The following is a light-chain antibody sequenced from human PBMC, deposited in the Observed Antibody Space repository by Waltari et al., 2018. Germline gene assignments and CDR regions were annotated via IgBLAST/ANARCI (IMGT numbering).Light chain of an antibody. J-gene: IGKJ1*01. Sequence: DIQMTQSPSSLSASVGDKVSITCRASQSISDYLYWYQQIPGKAPKLLIYAASNLHSGVPSRFSGSGSGTEFTLTIGSLQPEDFATYYCQQSLTTPWTFGQGTKVEL. CDR3: QQSLTTPWT. V-gene: IGKV1-39*01. CDR1: QSISDY. CDR2: AAS.